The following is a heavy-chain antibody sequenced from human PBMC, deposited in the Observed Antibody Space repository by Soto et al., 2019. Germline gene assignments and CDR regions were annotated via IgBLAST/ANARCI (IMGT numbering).Heavy chain of an antibody. D-gene: IGHD6-13*01. CDR1: GGSFSGYY. Sequence: QVQLQQWGAGLLKPSETLSLTCAVYGGSFSGYYWSWIRQPPGKGLEWIGEINHSGSTNYNPSLKSRVPISVDTSKNQFSLKLSSVTAADTAVYYCARPAIAAAVSAFDYWGQGTLVTVSS. J-gene: IGHJ4*02. V-gene: IGHV4-34*01. CDR3: ARPAIAAAVSAFDY. CDR2: INHSGST.